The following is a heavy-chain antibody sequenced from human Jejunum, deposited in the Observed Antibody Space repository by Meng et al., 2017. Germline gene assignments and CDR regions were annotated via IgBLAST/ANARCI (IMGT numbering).Heavy chain of an antibody. J-gene: IGHJ4*02. CDR2: VFHSGTP. D-gene: IGHD2-21*01. V-gene: IGHV4-4*02. CDR3: ASRPVGIRTYYFDC. Sequence: HVQLHAAGPGLVKASGTPSLTCAVSGGSITSTKWWSWVRQTPGKGLEWIGEVFHSGTPNYNPSLMSRLTMSVDKSKNQFSLNLTSVTAADTAVYYCASRPVGIRTYYFDCWGQGTLVTVSS. CDR1: GGSITSTKW.